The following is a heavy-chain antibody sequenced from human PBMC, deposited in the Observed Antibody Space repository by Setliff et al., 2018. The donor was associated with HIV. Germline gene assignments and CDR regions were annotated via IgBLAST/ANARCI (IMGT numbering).Heavy chain of an antibody. CDR2: IYPGDSDT. CDR1: GYSFTNYW. CDR3: ARLGGICSGGSCTALAYTMDV. Sequence: GESLKISCKGSGYSFTNYWIGWVRQMPGKGLEWMGIIYPGDSDTRYSPSFQGQVTISADKSISTAYLQWSSLKASDTAMYYCARLGGICSGGSCTALAYTMDVWGQGTTVTV. V-gene: IGHV5-51*01. D-gene: IGHD2-15*01. J-gene: IGHJ6*02.